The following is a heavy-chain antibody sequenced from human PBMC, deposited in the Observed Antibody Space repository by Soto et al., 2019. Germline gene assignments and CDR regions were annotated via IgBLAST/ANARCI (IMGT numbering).Heavy chain of an antibody. Sequence: GGSLRLSCAASGFTFSSYAMSWVRQAPVKGLEWVSAITDSGDSTYHADSVKGRFTISRDNSKNTLYLQMNSLRAEDTALYYRVKGSRPSRPYYFDYWGQGTLVPVSS. V-gene: IGHV3-23*01. CDR2: ITDSGDST. J-gene: IGHJ4*02. D-gene: IGHD6-6*01. CDR3: VKGSRPSRPYYFDY. CDR1: GFTFSSYA.